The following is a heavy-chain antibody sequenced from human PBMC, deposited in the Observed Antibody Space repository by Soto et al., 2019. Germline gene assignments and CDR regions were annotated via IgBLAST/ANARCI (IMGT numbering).Heavy chain of an antibody. V-gene: IGHV4-34*01. D-gene: IGHD5-18*01. CDR3: ARARGYSYVYYFDY. CDR2: INHSGST. CDR1: GGSFSGYY. Sequence: SETLSLTCAVYGGSFSGYYWSWIRQPPGKGLEWIGEINHSGSTNYNPSLKSRVTISVDTSKNQFSLKLSSVTAADTAVYYCARARGYSYVYYFDYWGQGTLVAVS. J-gene: IGHJ4*02.